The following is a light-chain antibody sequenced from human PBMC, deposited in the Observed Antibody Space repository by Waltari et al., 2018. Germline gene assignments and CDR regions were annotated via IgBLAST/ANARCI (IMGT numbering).Light chain of an antibody. J-gene: IGKJ5*01. Sequence: DIQMTQSPSTLSASVGDRVTITCRASRSFDTWLAWYQQKAGKAPKRLIYQASILESGVPSRFSGSESGTEFTLTISGLQPDDFATYYCQQYQTYPLTFGQGTRLEIK. V-gene: IGKV1-5*03. CDR3: QQYQTYPLT. CDR2: QAS. CDR1: RSFDTW.